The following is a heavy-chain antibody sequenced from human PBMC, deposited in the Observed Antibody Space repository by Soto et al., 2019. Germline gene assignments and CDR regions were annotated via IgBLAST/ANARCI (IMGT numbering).Heavy chain of an antibody. V-gene: IGHV1-46*03. Sequence: ASVKVSCKASGYTFTNYYMHWVRQAPGQGPEWMGIINPSGGRTTYTQKFQGRVTMTRDTSTSTVYMELSSLRSEDTAVYYCARDSSDSSGLDYWGQGTLVTVSS. J-gene: IGHJ4*02. D-gene: IGHD3-22*01. CDR2: INPSGGRT. CDR1: GYTFTNYY. CDR3: ARDSSDSSGLDY.